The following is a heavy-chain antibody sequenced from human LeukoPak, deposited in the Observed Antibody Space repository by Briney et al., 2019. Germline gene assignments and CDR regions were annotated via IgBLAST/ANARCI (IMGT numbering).Heavy chain of an antibody. V-gene: IGHV3-23*01. J-gene: IGHJ4*02. CDR2: ISGSGGST. D-gene: IGHD3-3*01. CDR1: GFTFSSYA. CDR3: ASPLYDFWSGYYTRSFDY. Sequence: GGSLRLSCAASGFTFSSYAMSWVRQAPGKGLEWVSAISGSGGSTYYADSVKGRFTISRGNSKNTLYLQMNSLRAEDTAVYYCASPLYDFWSGYYTRSFDYWGQGTLVTVSS.